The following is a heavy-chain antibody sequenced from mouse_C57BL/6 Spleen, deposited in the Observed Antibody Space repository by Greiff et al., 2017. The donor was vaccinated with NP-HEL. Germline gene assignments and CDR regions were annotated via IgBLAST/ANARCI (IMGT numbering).Heavy chain of an antibody. D-gene: IGHD1-1*01. CDR1: GYTFTTYP. CDR3: ARALYGSSLWYFDV. J-gene: IGHJ1*03. V-gene: IGHV1-47*01. CDR2: FHPYNDDT. Sequence: QVQLKQSGAELVKPGASVKMSCKASGYTFTTYPIEWMKQNHGKSLEWIGNFHPYNDDTKYNEKFKGKATLTVEKSSSTVYLELSRLTSDDSAVYYCARALYGSSLWYFDVWGTGTTVTVSS.